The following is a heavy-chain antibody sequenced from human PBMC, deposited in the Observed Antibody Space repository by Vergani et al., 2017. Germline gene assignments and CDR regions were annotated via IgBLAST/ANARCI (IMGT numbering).Heavy chain of an antibody. CDR2: ISYDGTNK. CDR1: GFTFSTYG. J-gene: IGHJ3*02. CDR3: ARDETYYDSSGYAFDI. D-gene: IGHD3-22*01. Sequence: QVQLVGSGGGVVQPGRSLRLSCAASGFTFSTYGMHWVRQAPGKGLEWVAIISYDGTNKYYADSVKGRFTISRDNSKNTLYLQMNSLRAEDTAVYYCARDETYYDSSGYAFDIWGQGTMVTVSS. V-gene: IGHV3-30*03.